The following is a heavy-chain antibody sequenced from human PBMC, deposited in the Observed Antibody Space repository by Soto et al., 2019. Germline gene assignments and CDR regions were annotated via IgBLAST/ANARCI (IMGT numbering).Heavy chain of an antibody. J-gene: IGHJ6*02. Sequence: QVQLVQSGAEVRKPGSSVKVSCKASGYIFVNYGIAWVRQAPGQGLEWMGWISPYSGNTHYASKVKGGLTMTTGTSTSTANMDRGSLTADDRAVYYCAVVDNCVTPTPQDVWGQGTTVTVSS. CDR3: AVVDNCVTPTPQDV. D-gene: IGHD2-15*01. V-gene: IGHV1-18*01. CDR2: ISPYSGNT. CDR1: GYIFVNYG.